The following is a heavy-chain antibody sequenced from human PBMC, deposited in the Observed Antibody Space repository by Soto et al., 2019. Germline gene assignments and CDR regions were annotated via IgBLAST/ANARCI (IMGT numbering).Heavy chain of an antibody. Sequence: AASVKVSCNASGYTYTSYGISWVRQAPGQGLEWMGWISACNGDTNYAQNLQDRVTMTRDMATNTDHMELSSRTSEDTAVYYCEARSKYNEYFKHWGQGTLVTVSS. CDR1: GYTYTSYG. CDR3: EARSKYNEYFKH. J-gene: IGHJ1*01. V-gene: IGHV1-18*01. D-gene: IGHD1-1*01. CDR2: ISACNGDT.